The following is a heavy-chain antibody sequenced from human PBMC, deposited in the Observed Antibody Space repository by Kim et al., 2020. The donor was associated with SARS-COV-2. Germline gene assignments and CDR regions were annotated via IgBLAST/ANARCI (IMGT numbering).Heavy chain of an antibody. Sequence: ADSGKGRFTISRDNSKTTVYLQMNRLRAEDTAVYYCAKMLRTEGVSANFDYWGRGTLVTVSS. V-gene: IGHV3-23*01. J-gene: IGHJ4*02. D-gene: IGHD3-10*01. CDR3: AKMLRTEGVSANFDY.